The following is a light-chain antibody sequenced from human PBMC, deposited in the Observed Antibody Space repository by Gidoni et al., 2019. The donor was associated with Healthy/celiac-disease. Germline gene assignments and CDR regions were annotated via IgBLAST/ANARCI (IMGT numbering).Light chain of an antibody. CDR3: QQSYSTPST. J-gene: IGKJ1*01. CDR1: QSISSY. V-gene: IGKV1-39*01. CDR2: AAS. Sequence: DIQTTQSPSSLSATVGDRVNITCRASQSISSYLNWYQQKPGKAPKLLIYAASSLQSGVPSRFSGSGSGTDFTLTISSLQPEDFATYYCQQSYSTPSTFXPXTKVEIK.